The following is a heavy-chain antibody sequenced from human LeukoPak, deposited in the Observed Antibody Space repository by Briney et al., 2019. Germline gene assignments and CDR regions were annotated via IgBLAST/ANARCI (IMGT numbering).Heavy chain of an antibody. CDR2: IYYSGSI. CDR3: ARGDDYYDSSGFDY. J-gene: IGHJ4*02. CDR1: GGSISGYY. V-gene: IGHV4-59*12. Sequence: SETLSLTCAVSGGSISGYYWSWIRQPPGKGLEWIGYIYYSGSINYNPSLKSRVTISVDTSKNQFSLKLSSVTAADTAVYYCARGDDYYDSSGFDYWGQGTLVTVSS. D-gene: IGHD3-22*01.